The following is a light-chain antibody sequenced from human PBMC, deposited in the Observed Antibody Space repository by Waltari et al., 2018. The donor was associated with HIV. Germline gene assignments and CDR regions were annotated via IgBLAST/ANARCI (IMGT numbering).Light chain of an antibody. J-gene: IGLJ2*01. CDR3: ATWADRPSGPVV. CDR2: RNN. V-gene: IGLV1-47*01. CDR1: SSN. Sequence: QSVLTQPPSASGTPGQRVTISCSGSSSNVHWYQKLPGTAPKLLIFRNNPRASGVPDRCSGSKSGTSASRVISGLRSEDEADYYCATWADRPSGPVVFGGGTKVTVL.